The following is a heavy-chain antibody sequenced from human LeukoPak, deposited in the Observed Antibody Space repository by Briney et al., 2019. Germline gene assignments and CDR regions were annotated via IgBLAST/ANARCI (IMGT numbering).Heavy chain of an antibody. CDR3: ARDPYSSSWSYGMDV. D-gene: IGHD6-13*01. Sequence: GGSLRLSCTASGVTFSSYWMSWVRQTPEKGLEWVANIKQDGSEIVYVDSVKGRFTISRDNAKSSLYLQMNSLRAEDTAVYYCARDPYSSSWSYGMDVWGQGTTVTVSS. V-gene: IGHV3-7*05. CDR1: GVTFSSYW. J-gene: IGHJ6*02. CDR2: IKQDGSEI.